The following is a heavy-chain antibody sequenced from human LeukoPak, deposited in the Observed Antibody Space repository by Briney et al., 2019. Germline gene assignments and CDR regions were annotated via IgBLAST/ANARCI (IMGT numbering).Heavy chain of an antibody. V-gene: IGHV1-8*01. Sequence: ASVKVSCKASGYTFTSYDINWVRQATGQGLEWMGWMNPNSGNTGYAQKFQGRVTMTRNTSISTAYMELSSLRPEDTAVYYCARLLWFGENVGYYYYMDVWGKGTTVTVSS. CDR3: ARLLWFGENVGYYYYMDV. CDR2: MNPNSGNT. D-gene: IGHD3-10*01. J-gene: IGHJ6*03. CDR1: GYTFTSYD.